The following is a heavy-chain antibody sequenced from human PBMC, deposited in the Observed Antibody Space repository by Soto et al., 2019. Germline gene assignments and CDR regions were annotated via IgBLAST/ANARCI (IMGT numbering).Heavy chain of an antibody. Sequence: QVQLVQSGAEVKKPGASVKVSCKASGYTFTSYAMHWVRQAPGQRLEWMGWINAGNGNTKYSQKFQGRVTITRDTSASTAYMELSSLRSEDTAVYYCARDLIALGFGESPPTGYMDVWGKGTTVTVSS. CDR1: GYTFTSYA. J-gene: IGHJ6*03. V-gene: IGHV1-3*01. D-gene: IGHD3-10*01. CDR2: INAGNGNT. CDR3: ARDLIALGFGESPPTGYMDV.